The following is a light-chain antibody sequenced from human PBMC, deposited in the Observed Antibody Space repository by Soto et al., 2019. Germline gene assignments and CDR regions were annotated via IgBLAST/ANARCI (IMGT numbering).Light chain of an antibody. CDR2: DAS. CDR3: QQYNNSPRT. Sequence: HLAQSPATLFSPRVRTVSVTFRASQSITTCLAWYQQKPGKAPQILIYDASKLEHGVPSRRSGGRSATEFTLTIISRQHDDFTTSYCQQYNNSPRTFGGGTKVDIK. CDR1: QSITTC. V-gene: IGKV1-5*01. J-gene: IGKJ4*02.